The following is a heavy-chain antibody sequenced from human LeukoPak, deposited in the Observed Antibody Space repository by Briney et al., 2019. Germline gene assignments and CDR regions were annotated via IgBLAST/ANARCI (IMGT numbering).Heavy chain of an antibody. J-gene: IGHJ3*02. D-gene: IGHD3-22*01. V-gene: IGHV4-59*01. CDR2: IYYSGST. CDR1: GCSISSYY. CDR3: ARADDSSGYYFDAFDI. Sequence: SETLSFTCTVSGCSISSYYWSWIRQPPGQGLEWIGYIYYSGSTNSHPSLKSRVTISVDTSKHQFSLKLSSVTAADTAVYYCARADDSSGYYFDAFDIWGQGTMVTVSS.